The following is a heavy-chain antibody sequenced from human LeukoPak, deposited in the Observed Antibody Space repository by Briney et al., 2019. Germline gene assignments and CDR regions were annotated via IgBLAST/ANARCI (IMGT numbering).Heavy chain of an antibody. CDR1: AGSIGSYY. Sequence: SETLSLTCSVSAGSIGSYYWSWIQQPPGKGLEWIGYFYTTGGTNYNPSLKSRVTMSLDTSRNQFSLRLTSVPAADTAVYYCARHVKNYYPNDGGRGILVTVPS. J-gene: IGHJ4*02. D-gene: IGHD1-26*01. CDR3: ARHVKNYYPND. CDR2: FYTTGGT. V-gene: IGHV4-4*09.